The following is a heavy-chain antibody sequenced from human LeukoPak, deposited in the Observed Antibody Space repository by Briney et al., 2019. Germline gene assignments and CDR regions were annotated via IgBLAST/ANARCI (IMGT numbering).Heavy chain of an antibody. CDR2: MNPNSGNT. Sequence: ASMKVSCKASGYTFTSYDINWVRQATGQGLEWMGWMNPNSGNTGYAQKFQGRVTMTRNTSISTAYMELSSLRSEDTAVYYCARVGPSDWNAEFDPWGQGTLVTVSS. V-gene: IGHV1-8*01. CDR1: GYTFTSYD. J-gene: IGHJ5*02. CDR3: ARVGPSDWNAEFDP. D-gene: IGHD1-1*01.